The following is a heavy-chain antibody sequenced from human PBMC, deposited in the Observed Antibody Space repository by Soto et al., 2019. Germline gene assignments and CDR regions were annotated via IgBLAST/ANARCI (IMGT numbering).Heavy chain of an antibody. D-gene: IGHD3-10*01. V-gene: IGHV1-69*05. J-gene: IGHJ5*02. CDR1: GGTFSSYA. CDR2: IIPIFGTA. Sequence: VASVKVSCKASGGTFSSYAISWVRQAPGQGLEWMGGIIPIFGTANYAQKFQGRVTMTTDTSTSTAYMELRSLRSDDTAVYYCARGVGSGSYYNQYNWFDPWGQGTLVTVSS. CDR3: ARGVGSGSYYNQYNWFDP.